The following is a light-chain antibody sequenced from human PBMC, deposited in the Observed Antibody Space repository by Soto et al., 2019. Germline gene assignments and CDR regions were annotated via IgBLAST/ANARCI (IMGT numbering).Light chain of an antibody. V-gene: IGKV3-11*01. CDR1: QSVSSY. CDR3: QQRSNWPPGYT. Sequence: ENVLTQSPATLSLSPGERATLSCRASQSVSSYLAWYQQKPGQAPRLLIYDASNRATGIPARFSGSGSGTDFTLTISSLEPEDFAVYYCQQRSNWPPGYTFGGGTKVEIK. J-gene: IGKJ4*01. CDR2: DAS.